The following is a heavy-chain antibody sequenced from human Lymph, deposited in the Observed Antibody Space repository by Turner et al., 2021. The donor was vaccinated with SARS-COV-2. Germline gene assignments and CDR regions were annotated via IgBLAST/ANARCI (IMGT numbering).Heavy chain of an antibody. V-gene: IGHV1-8*01. Sequence: QVQMVQYGSEVKQLGALVKVSCMAAGYTFTRYDINWVRQATGQGLEWMGCMDPNSGNTGYAQKFQGRVTMTRITSISTAYMELSSLVSEDTAVYYCARAAQLTVWFDPWGQGTLVTVS. D-gene: IGHD3-9*01. J-gene: IGHJ5*02. CDR3: ARAAQLTVWFDP. CDR2: MDPNSGNT. CDR1: GYTFTRYD.